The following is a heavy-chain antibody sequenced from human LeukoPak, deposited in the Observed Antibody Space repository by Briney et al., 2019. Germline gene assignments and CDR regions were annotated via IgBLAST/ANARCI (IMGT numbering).Heavy chain of an antibody. CDR3: ARGGWELPEGSLDY. J-gene: IGHJ4*02. V-gene: IGHV4-34*01. D-gene: IGHD1-26*01. CDR2: INHSGST. Sequence: SETLSLTCAVYGGSFSGYYWSWIRPPPGKGLEWIGEINHSGSTNSNPSLKSRVTISVDASKNQFSLKLSSVTAADTAVYYCARGGWELPEGSLDYWGQGTLVTDSS. CDR1: GGSFSGYY.